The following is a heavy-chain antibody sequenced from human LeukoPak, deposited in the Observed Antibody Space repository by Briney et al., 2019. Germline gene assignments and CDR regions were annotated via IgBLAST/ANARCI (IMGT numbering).Heavy chain of an antibody. Sequence: GGSLRLSCAASGFTFSSYAMSWVRQAPGKGLEWXSXXXXSGGSTYYADSVKGRFTISRDNSKNTLYLQMNSLRAEDTAVYYCAKDFHSSGYYFEFWTFDYWGQGTLVTVSS. CDR3: AKDFHSSGYYFEFWTFDY. CDR2: XXXSGGST. V-gene: IGHV3-23*01. J-gene: IGHJ4*02. D-gene: IGHD3-22*01. CDR1: GFTFSSYA.